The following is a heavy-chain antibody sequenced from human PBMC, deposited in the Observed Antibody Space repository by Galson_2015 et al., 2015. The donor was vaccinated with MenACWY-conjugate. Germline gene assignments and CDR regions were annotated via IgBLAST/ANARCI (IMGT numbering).Heavy chain of an antibody. Sequence: SLRLSCAASGFTFSSYGMHWVRQAPGKGLEWVAVISYDGSNKYYADSVKGRFTISRDNSKNTLYLQMNSLRAEDTAVYYCAKDPAPILGDSSGYYADYWGQGTLVTVSS. CDR1: GFTFSSYG. J-gene: IGHJ4*02. CDR3: AKDPAPILGDSSGYYADY. CDR2: ISYDGSNK. D-gene: IGHD3-22*01. V-gene: IGHV3-30*18.